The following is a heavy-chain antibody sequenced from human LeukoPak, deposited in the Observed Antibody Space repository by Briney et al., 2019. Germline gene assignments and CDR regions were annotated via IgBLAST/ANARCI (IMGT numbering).Heavy chain of an antibody. CDR2: IYASGST. V-gene: IGHV4-4*07. J-gene: IGHJ4*02. CDR1: IGSISTYY. D-gene: IGHD5-18*01. CDR3: ARDYSYGYN. Sequence: SETLSLTCTVSIGSISTYYWIWIRQPAGKGLEWIGRIYASGSTDYNPSLKSRLTTSVDTSKNQFSLKLSSVTAADTAVYYCARDYSYGYNWGQGTLVTVSS.